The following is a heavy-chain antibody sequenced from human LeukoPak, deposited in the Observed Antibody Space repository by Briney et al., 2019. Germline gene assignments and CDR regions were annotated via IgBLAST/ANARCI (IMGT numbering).Heavy chain of an antibody. J-gene: IGHJ3*01. CDR3: ARTLGEWSAFDV. CDR1: GFTFSSYI. CDR2: ISTSSIYI. V-gene: IGHV3-21*01. D-gene: IGHD3-10*01. Sequence: PGGSLRLSCAASGFTFSSYIMNWVRQAPGKGLEWVSSISTSSIYIYYADSLKGRFTISRDNAKNSLYLQMNSLRAEDTAVYYCARTLGEWSAFDVWGQGTMVTVSS.